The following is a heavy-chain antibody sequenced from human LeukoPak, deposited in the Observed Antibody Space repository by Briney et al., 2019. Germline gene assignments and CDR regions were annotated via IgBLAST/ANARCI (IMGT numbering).Heavy chain of an antibody. D-gene: IGHD6-19*01. CDR2: IRPSDGST. CDR3: AKLTSGWFEDF. Sequence: GGSVRLSCVASGFTFNNYPMTWVRQAPGKGLEWASAIRPSDGSTFYADSVMGRFTISRDSSKNTLYLQMNSLRVEDTALYYCAKLTSGWFEDFWGQGTLVTVSS. J-gene: IGHJ4*02. CDR1: GFTFNNYP. V-gene: IGHV3-23*01.